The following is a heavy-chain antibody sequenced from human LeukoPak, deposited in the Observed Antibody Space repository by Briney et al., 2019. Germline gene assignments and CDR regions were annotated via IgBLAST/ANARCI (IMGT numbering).Heavy chain of an antibody. J-gene: IGHJ5*02. CDR1: GGSISSSSYY. CDR2: INHSGST. V-gene: IGHV4-39*07. Sequence: SETLSLTCTVSGGSISSSSYYWGRIRQPPGKGLEWIGEINHSGSTNYNPSLKSRVTISVDTSKNQFSLKLSSVTAADTAVYYCARGDMTYNWNWFDPWGQGTLVTVSS. CDR3: ARGDMTYNWNWFDP. D-gene: IGHD1-20*01.